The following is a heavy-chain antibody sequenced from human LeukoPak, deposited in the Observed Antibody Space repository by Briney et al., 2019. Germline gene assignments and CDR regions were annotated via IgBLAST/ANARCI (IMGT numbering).Heavy chain of an antibody. V-gene: IGHV1-18*01. Sequence: ASVKVSCKASGYTFTSYGISWVRQAPGQGLEWMGWISAYNGNTNYAQKLQGRVTMTTDTSTSTAYMELRSLRSDDTAVYYCARNAMGRYYYGSGSQQVPADYWGQGTLVTVSS. J-gene: IGHJ4*02. CDR3: ARNAMGRYYYGSGSQQVPADY. CDR1: GYTFTSYG. CDR2: ISAYNGNT. D-gene: IGHD3-10*01.